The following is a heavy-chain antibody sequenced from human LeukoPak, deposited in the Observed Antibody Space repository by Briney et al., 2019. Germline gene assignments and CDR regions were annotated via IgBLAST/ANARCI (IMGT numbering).Heavy chain of an antibody. V-gene: IGHV3-30-3*01. CDR3: AGSFTTFFGVIIDDAFDI. J-gene: IGHJ3*02. CDR2: ISYDGSNK. D-gene: IGHD3-3*01. CDR1: GFTFSSYA. Sequence: GRSLRLSCAASGFTFSSYAMHWVRQAPGKGLEWVAVISYDGSNKYYADSVKGRFTISRDNSKNTLYLQMNSLRAEDTAVYYCAGSFTTFFGVIIDDAFDIWGQGKMVTVSS.